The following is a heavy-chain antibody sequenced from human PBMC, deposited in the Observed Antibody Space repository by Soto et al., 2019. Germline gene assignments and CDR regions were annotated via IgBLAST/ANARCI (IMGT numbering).Heavy chain of an antibody. CDR3: ARGCSSASCRYF. V-gene: IGHV3-21*01. CDR2: SSYRSDI. Sequence: PGGSLRLSCATSGFSFSDYSMNWVRQAPGQGLEWVSSSSYRSDIYYAEAVKGRFTISRDNAKNSLYLQMNSLRVEDTAVYYCARGCSSASCRYFWGQGTRVTAYS. J-gene: IGHJ4*02. D-gene: IGHD2-2*01. CDR1: GFSFSDYS.